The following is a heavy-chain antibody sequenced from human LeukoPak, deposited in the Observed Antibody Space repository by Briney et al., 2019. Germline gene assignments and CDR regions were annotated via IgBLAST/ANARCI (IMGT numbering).Heavy chain of an antibody. J-gene: IGHJ4*02. V-gene: IGHV1-18*01. D-gene: IGHD2-15*01. CDR2: ISAYNGNT. Sequence: ASVKVSCKASGYTFTSYGISWGQQAPGQGLEWMGWISAYNGNTNYAQKLQGRVTMTTDTSTSTAYMELRSLRSDDTAVYYCARGSGWELQPSFDYWGQGTLVTVSS. CDR3: ARGSGWELQPSFDY. CDR1: GYTFTSYG.